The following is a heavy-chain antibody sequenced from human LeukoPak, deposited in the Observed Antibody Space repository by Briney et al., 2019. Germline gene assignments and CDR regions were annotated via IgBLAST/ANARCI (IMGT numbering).Heavy chain of an antibody. D-gene: IGHD1-26*01. CDR3: ARWVGPYYYYYMDV. J-gene: IGHJ6*03. CDR2: IYYSGST. CDR1: GGSISSGGYY. V-gene: IGHV4-31*03. Sequence: SETLSLTCTVSGGSISSGGYYWSWIRQHPGKGLEWIGYIYYSGSTYYNPSLKSRVTISVDTSKNQFSLKLSSVTAADTAVHYRARWVGPYYYYYMDVWGKGTTVTVSS.